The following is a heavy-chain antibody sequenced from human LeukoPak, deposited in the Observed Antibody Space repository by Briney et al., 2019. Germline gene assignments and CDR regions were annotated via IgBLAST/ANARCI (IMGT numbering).Heavy chain of an antibody. V-gene: IGHV4-59*01. CDR1: GGSISSYY. Sequence: SETLSLTCTVSGGSISSYYWSWIRQPPGKGLEWIGYIYYSGSNNYNPSLKSRVTISVDTSKNQFSLKLSSVTAADTAVYYCARMLLGYCSSTSCYGYYYYYMDVWGKGTTVTVSS. CDR2: IYYSGSN. D-gene: IGHD2-2*01. J-gene: IGHJ6*03. CDR3: ARMLLGYCSSTSCYGYYYYYMDV.